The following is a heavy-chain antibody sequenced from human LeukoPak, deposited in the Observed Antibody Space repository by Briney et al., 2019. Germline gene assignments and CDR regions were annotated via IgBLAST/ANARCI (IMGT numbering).Heavy chain of an antibody. D-gene: IGHD6-13*01. CDR3: ATSSWYRLAY. Sequence: GGSLRLSCAASGFTFSDSFMSWVRQAPGNGLEWVGRSRNKADSYTAEYAASVKGRFTISRDESKNSLYLQISRLETEDAAVYYCATSSWYRLAYWGQGSLVTVSS. CDR2: SRNKADSYTA. V-gene: IGHV3-72*01. CDR1: GFTFSDSF. J-gene: IGHJ4*02.